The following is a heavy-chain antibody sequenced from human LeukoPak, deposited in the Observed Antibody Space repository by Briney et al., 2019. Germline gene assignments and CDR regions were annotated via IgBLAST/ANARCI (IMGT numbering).Heavy chain of an antibody. CDR2: ISDSGGST. CDR3: ASFIDY. J-gene: IGHJ4*02. V-gene: IGHV3-23*01. Sequence: PGGSLRLSCAASGFTFSSQAMSWVRQAPGKGLESVSVISDSGGSTYYADSVKGRFTISRDNAKNSPYLQMNSLRAEDTAVYYCASFIDYWGQGTLVTVSS. CDR1: GFTFSSQA.